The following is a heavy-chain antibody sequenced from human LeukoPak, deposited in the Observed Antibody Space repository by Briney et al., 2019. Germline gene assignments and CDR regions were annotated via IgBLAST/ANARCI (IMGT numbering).Heavy chain of an antibody. D-gene: IGHD6-6*01. CDR2: ISSSGDTT. Sequence: GGSLRLSCAASGFTFSNYAMSWVRQAPGKGLEWVSSISSSGDTTYYADSVKGRFTISRDNSKNTLSLQMNSLGAEDTALYYCAKELGESWFDPWGQGTLVTVSS. CDR1: GFTFSNYA. CDR3: AKELGESWFDP. J-gene: IGHJ5*02. V-gene: IGHV3-23*01.